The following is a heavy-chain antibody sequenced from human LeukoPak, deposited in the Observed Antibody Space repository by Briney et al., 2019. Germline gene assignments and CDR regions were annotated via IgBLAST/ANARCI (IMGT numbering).Heavy chain of an antibody. V-gene: IGHV1-46*01. CDR1: GYTFTAYY. Sequence: ASVKVSCKASGYTFTAYYMHWVRQAPGQGLEWMGIINPSGGTTNYAQKFQGRVTITADKSTSTAYMELSSLRSEDTAVYYGARASPVDAFDIWGQGTMVTVSS. CDR3: ARASPVDAFDI. J-gene: IGHJ3*02. CDR2: INPSGGTT.